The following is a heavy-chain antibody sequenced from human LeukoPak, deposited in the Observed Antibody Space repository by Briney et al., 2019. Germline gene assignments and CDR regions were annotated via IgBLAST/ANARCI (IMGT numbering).Heavy chain of an antibody. V-gene: IGHV3-23*01. CDR1: LFTLSSYA. D-gene: IGHD3-10*01. CDR2: ISGSGGRT. CDR3: AKSGSGSYYQVFDD. Sequence: GGSLRLSRAPSLFTLSSYAMSWVRPAPGRGLEWVSAISGSGGRTYYADSVKGRFTISRDNSKNTLYLQMNSRRAEDTAVYYCAKSGSGSYYQVFDDWGQGTLVTVSS. J-gene: IGHJ4*02.